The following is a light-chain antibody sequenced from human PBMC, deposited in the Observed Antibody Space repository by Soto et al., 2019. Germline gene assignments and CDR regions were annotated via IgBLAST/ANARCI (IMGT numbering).Light chain of an antibody. J-gene: IGKJ4*01. CDR3: QQYNSWPLT. CDR2: GAS. Sequence: EVLMTQSPATLSVSPGERVILSCRARQSGYSNLAWYQQKPGQAPRLLIYGASTRATGLPARFSGSGFGTEFTVTISSLQSEDFAVYYWQQYNSWPLTFGGGTKVQIK. V-gene: IGKV3-15*01. CDR1: QSGYSN.